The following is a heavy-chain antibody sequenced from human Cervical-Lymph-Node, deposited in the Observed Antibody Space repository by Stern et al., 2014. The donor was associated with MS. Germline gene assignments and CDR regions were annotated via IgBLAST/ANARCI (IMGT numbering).Heavy chain of an antibody. D-gene: IGHD5-24*01. CDR3: ARGLDKMGYYFEF. J-gene: IGHJ4*02. V-gene: IGHV4-59*01. Sequence: QVQLQESGPGLVKPSETLSLTCIVSGGSIGSYYWTWIRQPPGKGLEWLGYIYFTGHTNYNPSLESRITMSVDTSKNQFSLQLTSVTAADTAFYYCARGLDKMGYYFEFWGQGALVTVSS. CDR2: IYFTGHT. CDR1: GGSIGSYY.